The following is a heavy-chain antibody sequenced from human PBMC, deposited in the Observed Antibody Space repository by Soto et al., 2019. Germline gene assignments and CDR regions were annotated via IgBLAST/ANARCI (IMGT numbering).Heavy chain of an antibody. CDR3: ARRETRQAKCYYYGMDV. J-gene: IGHJ6*02. CDR1: GGSISSGGYY. Sequence: PSETLSLTCTVSGGSISSGGYYWSWIRQHPGKGLEWIGYIYYSGSTYYNPSLKSRVTISVDTSKNQFSLKLSSVTAADTAVYYCARRETRQAKCYYYGMDVWGQGTTVTVSS. CDR2: IYYSGST. V-gene: IGHV4-31*03.